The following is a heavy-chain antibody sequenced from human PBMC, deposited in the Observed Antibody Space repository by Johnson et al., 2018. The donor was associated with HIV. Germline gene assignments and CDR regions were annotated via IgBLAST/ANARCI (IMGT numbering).Heavy chain of an antibody. D-gene: IGHD6-6*01. V-gene: IGHV3-20*04. J-gene: IGHJ3*02. Sequence: VQLVESGGGVVRPGGSLRLSCAASGFTFDDYGMSWVRQAPGTGLEWVSGINWNGGGTGYADSVKGRFTISRDNAKNSLYLQMNSLRAEDTALYYCARGRIAARPHAFDIWGQGTMVTVSS. CDR2: INWNGGGT. CDR3: ARGRIAARPHAFDI. CDR1: GFTFDDYG.